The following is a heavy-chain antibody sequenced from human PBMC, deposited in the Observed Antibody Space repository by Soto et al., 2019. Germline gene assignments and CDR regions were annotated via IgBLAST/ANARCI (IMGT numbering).Heavy chain of an antibody. Sequence: SVKVSCKASGGTFSSYAISWVRQAPGQGLEWMGGIIPIFGTANYAQKFQGRVTITADESTSTAYMELSSLRSEDTAVYYCARQFTDTAMVKYAFDISGKGTTAT. D-gene: IGHD5-18*01. J-gene: IGHJ3*02. CDR2: IIPIFGTA. CDR3: ARQFTDTAMVKYAFDI. CDR1: GGTFSSYA. V-gene: IGHV1-69*13.